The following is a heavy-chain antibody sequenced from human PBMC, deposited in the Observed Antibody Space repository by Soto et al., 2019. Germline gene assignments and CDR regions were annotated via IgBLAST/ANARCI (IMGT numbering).Heavy chain of an antibody. CDR1: GFTLSDYW. CDR3: ARGINGHYGKDV. J-gene: IGHJ6*02. CDR2: IHRDGSTT. V-gene: IGHV3-74*01. D-gene: IGHD3-10*01. Sequence: EVRLVESGGGLVQPGGSLRLSCGASGFTLSDYWMHWVRQDPGKGLVWVSRIHRDGSTTNYADSVKGRFTISRDDAKNTLYLLMSGLRAEDTAVYYCARGINGHYGKDVWGQGTTVTVS.